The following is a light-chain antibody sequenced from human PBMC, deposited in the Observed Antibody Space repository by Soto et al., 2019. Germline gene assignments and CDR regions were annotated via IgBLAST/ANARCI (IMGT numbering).Light chain of an antibody. Sequence: AMRMTQSTASLSSSTGDRVTITCGASQGISSYLAWYQQKPGKAPKLLIYAASTLQSGVPSRFSGSGSGTDFTLTISCLQSEYFATYYCQQYYSYPPAFGQGTKVDI. J-gene: IGKJ1*01. CDR2: AAS. CDR1: QGISSY. CDR3: QQYYSYPPA. V-gene: IGKV1-8*01.